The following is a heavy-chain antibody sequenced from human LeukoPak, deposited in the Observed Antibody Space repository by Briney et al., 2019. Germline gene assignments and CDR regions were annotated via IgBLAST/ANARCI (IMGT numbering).Heavy chain of an antibody. D-gene: IGHD4-17*01. CDR2: IYSGGST. J-gene: IGHJ4*02. V-gene: IGHV3-66*01. CDR1: GFPVSSNY. Sequence: GGSLLLSCAASGFPVSSNYMSRVRQAPGKGLEGVSVIYSGGSTYYADSVKGRFTISRDNSKNTLYLQMNSLRAEDTAVYYCARLGTYGDYGFDYWGQGTLVTVSS. CDR3: ARLGTYGDYGFDY.